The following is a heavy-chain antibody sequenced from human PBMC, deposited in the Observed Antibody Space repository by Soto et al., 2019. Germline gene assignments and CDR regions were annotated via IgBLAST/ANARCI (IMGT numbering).Heavy chain of an antibody. Sequence: SETLSLTCTVSGGSVSSGSYYWSWIRQPPGKGLEWIGYISYSGSPNYNPSLRSRVTISVDTSQNQFSLKLTSVTAADTAVYYCARGGRSSSKTVFEYRGQGTLVTVSS. V-gene: IGHV4-61*01. D-gene: IGHD6-6*01. CDR3: ARGGRSSSKTVFEY. J-gene: IGHJ4*02. CDR1: GGSVSSGSYY. CDR2: ISYSGSP.